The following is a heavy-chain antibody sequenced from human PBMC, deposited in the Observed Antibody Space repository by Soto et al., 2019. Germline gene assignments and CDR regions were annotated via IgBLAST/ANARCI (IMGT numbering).Heavy chain of an antibody. CDR1: GGSISSYY. J-gene: IGHJ6*02. CDR2: IYYSGST. Sequence: KASETLSLTCTVSGGSISSYYWSWIRQPPGKGLEWIGYIYYSGSTNYNPSLKSRVTISVDTSKNQFSLNLSSVTAADMAVYYSATVGSDGRNYYYCGKKLWGRGTTVIVSS. D-gene: IGHD1-26*01. CDR3: ATVGSDGRNYYYCGKKL. V-gene: IGHV4-59*01.